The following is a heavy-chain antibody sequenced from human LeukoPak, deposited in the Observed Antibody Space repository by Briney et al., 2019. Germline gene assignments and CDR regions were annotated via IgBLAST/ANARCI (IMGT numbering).Heavy chain of an antibody. V-gene: IGHV1-2*02. CDR2: ISPNSGGT. J-gene: IGHJ5*02. CDR3: ARGDCSTISCPFDP. Sequence: ASVKFSCKASGYTFTGYYIHWVRQAPGQGLEWMGWISPNSGGTKYAQNFQGRVTMTRDTSISTAYMELNRLRSDDTAVYYCARGDCSTISCPFDPWGQGTLVTVSS. CDR1: GYTFTGYY. D-gene: IGHD2-2*01.